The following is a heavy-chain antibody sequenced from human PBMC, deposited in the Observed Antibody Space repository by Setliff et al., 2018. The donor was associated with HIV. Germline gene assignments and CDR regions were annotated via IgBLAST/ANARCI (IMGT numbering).Heavy chain of an antibody. CDR2: IDSDGSST. D-gene: IGHD3-10*02. J-gene: IGHJ2*01. CDR3: ARDRFPQSNIFGAWYFDL. Sequence: GESLKISCVASGLTFSNYWMHWVRQAPGKGLVWVSRIDSDGSSTSYADSVKGRFTISRDNSKNTLYLQMNSLRAEDTAVYYCARDRFPQSNIFGAWYFDLWGRGTLVTVS. CDR1: GLTFSNYW. V-gene: IGHV3-74*01.